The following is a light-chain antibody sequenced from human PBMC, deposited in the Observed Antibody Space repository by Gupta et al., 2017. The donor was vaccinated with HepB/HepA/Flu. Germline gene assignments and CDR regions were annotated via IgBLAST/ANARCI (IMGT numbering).Light chain of an antibody. V-gene: IGKV1-39*01. CDR3: QQSYSMPT. Sequence: DIQLTQSPSSLSASVGDRVTITCRASQTVVKYLNWYQQKPGRVPKLLIYAASNLQSGVPSRFSGSGSGTDFTLSISGLQPEDFASYYWQQSYSMPTFGGGTRVEIK. CDR1: QTVVKY. J-gene: IGKJ4*01. CDR2: AAS.